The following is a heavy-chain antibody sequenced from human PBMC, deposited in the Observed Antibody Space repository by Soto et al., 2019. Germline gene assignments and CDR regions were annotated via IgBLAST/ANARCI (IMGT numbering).Heavy chain of an antibody. J-gene: IGHJ6*02. CDR1: GFTFSSYG. CDR2: IWYDGSNK. Sequence: PGGSLRLSCAASGFTFSSYGMHWVRQAPGKGLEWVAVIWYDGSNKYYADSVKGRFTISRDNSKNTLYLQMNSLRAEDTSVYYCARDKDYYDSSGSMDVWGQGTTVTVSS. V-gene: IGHV3-33*01. CDR3: ARDKDYYDSSGSMDV. D-gene: IGHD3-22*01.